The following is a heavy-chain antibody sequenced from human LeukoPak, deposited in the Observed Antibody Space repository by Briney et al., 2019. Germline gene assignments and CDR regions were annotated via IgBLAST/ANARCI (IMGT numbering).Heavy chain of an antibody. J-gene: IGHJ4*02. D-gene: IGHD6-13*01. CDR2: ICWNDDE. CDR1: GFSLSTTGVG. V-gene: IGHV2-5*01. CDR3: AHRQAANRPGYFNY. Sequence: SGPTLVKPTQTLTLTCTFSGFSLSTTGVGVGWIRQPPGKAPEWLALICWNDDERYSPSLKSRLTITKDTSKNQVVLTMTNMDPVDTATYYCAHRQAANRPGYFNYWGQGTLVTVSS.